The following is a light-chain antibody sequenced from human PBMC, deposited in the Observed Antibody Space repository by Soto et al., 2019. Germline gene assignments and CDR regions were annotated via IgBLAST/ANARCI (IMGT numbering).Light chain of an antibody. V-gene: IGKV1-39*01. J-gene: IGKJ1*01. CDR3: QQSYSTTWT. CDR2: AAS. CDR1: QSISSY. Sequence: IRMTQSPSSLSASVVDRVTITFRASQSISSYLNWYQQKPGKAPKLLIYAASSLQSGVPSRFSGSGSGTDFTLTITSLQPEDFATYYCQQSYSTTWTFGQGTKVDIK.